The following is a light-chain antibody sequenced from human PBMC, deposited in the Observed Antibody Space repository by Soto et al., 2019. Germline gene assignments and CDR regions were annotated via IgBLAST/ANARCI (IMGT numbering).Light chain of an antibody. V-gene: IGLV2-11*01. J-gene: IGLJ2*01. CDR1: SSDVGNYNY. Sequence: QSALTQPRSVSGSPGQSVTISCTGTSSDVGNYNYVSWYQQHPGKAPRLMIYDVNKRSSGVPDRFSGSKSGYTASLTISGLQAEDEAEYFCCSYAGRNTFLLFGGGTKLTVL. CDR3: CSYAGRNTFLL. CDR2: DVN.